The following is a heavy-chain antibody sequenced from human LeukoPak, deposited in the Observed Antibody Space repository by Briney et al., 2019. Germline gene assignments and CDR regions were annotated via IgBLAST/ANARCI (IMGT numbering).Heavy chain of an antibody. CDR2: IYYSGST. Sequence: SETLSLTYTVSGGSISSYYWSWIRQPPGKGLEWIGYIYYSGSTNYNPSLKSRVTISVDTSKNQFSLKLSSVTAADTAVYYCARAMVIALTHDAFDIWGQGTMVTVSS. V-gene: IGHV4-59*01. J-gene: IGHJ3*02. CDR3: ARAMVIALTHDAFDI. D-gene: IGHD2-21*01. CDR1: GGSISSYY.